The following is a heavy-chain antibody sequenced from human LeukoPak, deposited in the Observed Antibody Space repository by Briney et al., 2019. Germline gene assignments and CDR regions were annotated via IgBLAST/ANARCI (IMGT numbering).Heavy chain of an antibody. J-gene: IGHJ1*01. D-gene: IGHD6-6*01. Sequence: PSETLSLTCTVSGGSISTYYWNWIRQPPATGLEWIGYIYHSGSTNYNPSLQSRVTISVDTSKNQFSLNLNSVTAADTAVYYCARGGAARLHFQNWGQGTLVTVSS. CDR1: GGSISTYY. CDR3: ARGGAARLHFQN. V-gene: IGHV4-59*01. CDR2: IYHSGST.